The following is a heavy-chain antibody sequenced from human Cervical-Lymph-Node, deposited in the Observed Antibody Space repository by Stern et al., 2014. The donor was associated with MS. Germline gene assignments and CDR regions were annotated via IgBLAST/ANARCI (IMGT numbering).Heavy chain of an antibody. D-gene: IGHD2-8*01. V-gene: IGHV1-18*01. Sequence: VPLVESGTEVKKPGASVLVSCKASGYTFTTYGIPWVRQAPGQGPEWMGWVRAHRGNKKNATKFQDRVTMTRDTTTGTAYMEVRSLRSEDTAVYYCARDKMHAFDYWGQGTQVTVPS. CDR2: VRAHRGNK. J-gene: IGHJ4*02. CDR3: ARDKMHAFDY. CDR1: GYTFTTYG.